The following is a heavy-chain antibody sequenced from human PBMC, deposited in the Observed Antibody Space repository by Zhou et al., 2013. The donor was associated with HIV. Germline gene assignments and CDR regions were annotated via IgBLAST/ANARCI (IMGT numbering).Heavy chain of an antibody. Sequence: QVQLLQSAAEVKPPGASVKVSCKVFGYTLANLAIHWVRRPPGQGLEWMGGFDPEDVMTVYAQKFEGRVTLTQDASSDTAYMSMSGLTSDDTAVYYCARGVTYYDSWTGYSYNNWFDSWAREPSSPSPQ. CDR3: ARGVTYYDSWTGYSYNNWFDS. J-gene: IGHJ5*01. CDR2: FDPEDVMT. D-gene: IGHD3-22*01. V-gene: IGHV1-24*01. CDR1: GYTLANLA.